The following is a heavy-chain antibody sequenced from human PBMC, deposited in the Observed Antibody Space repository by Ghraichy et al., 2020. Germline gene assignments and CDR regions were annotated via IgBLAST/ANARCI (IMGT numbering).Heavy chain of an antibody. V-gene: IGHV3-23*01. CDR3: AKDLANSSGRPAGYFDY. CDR1: GFTFSSYA. Sequence: GALRLSCAASGFTFSSYAMSWVRQAPGKGLEWVSAISGSGGSTYYADSVKGRFTISRDNSKNTLYLQMNSLRAEDTAVYYCAKDLANSSGRPAGYFDYWGQGTLVTVSS. D-gene: IGHD6-19*01. J-gene: IGHJ4*02. CDR2: ISGSGGST.